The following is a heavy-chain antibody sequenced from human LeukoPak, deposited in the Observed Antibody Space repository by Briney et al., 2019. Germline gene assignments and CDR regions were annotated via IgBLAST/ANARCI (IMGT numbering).Heavy chain of an antibody. J-gene: IGHJ4*02. D-gene: IGHD2-15*01. V-gene: IGHV4-39*02. Sequence: SETLSLTCTVSGDSISSSSYYWGWIRQPPGKGLEWIGSIYYSGSTYYNPSLKSRVTISVDTSKNQFSLKLSSVTAADTAVYYCAREGIAADLAYWGQGTLVTVSS. CDR1: GDSISSSSYY. CDR2: IYYSGST. CDR3: AREGIAADLAY.